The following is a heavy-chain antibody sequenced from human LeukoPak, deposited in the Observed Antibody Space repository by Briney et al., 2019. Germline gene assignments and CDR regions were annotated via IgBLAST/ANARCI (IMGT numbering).Heavy chain of an antibody. J-gene: IGHJ3*02. CDR1: GFTFNDYL. Sequence: GGSLRLSCAASGFTFNDYLLHWVRQAPGKGLEWVGRIRRGANSYTTEYPASVKGRFTISRDDSKNSLYLHMNSLKTEDTDVYHCSRDGGEGGNSAFDIWGQGTMVTVSS. CDR3: SRDGGEGGNSAFDI. V-gene: IGHV3-72*01. CDR2: IRRGANSYTT. D-gene: IGHD3-16*01.